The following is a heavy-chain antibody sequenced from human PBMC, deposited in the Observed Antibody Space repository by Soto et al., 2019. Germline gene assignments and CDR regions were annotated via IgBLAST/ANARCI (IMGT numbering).Heavy chain of an antibody. V-gene: IGHV3-74*01. D-gene: IGHD6-25*01. CDR2: INSDGSRT. Sequence: EVQLVESGGGLVQPGESLRLSCAASGFTFSSYWMHWVRQAPGKGLVWVSRINSDGSRTNYADSVKGRFTVSRDNAKNTQYLQMNSLRAEDTAVYYCARVLTGSGNGFDPWGQGTLVTVSS. CDR1: GFTFSSYW. CDR3: ARVLTGSGNGFDP. J-gene: IGHJ5*02.